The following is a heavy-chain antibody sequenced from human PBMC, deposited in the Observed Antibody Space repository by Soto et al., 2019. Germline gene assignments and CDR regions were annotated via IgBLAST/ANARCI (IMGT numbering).Heavy chain of an antibody. J-gene: IGHJ4*02. CDR2: ISYDENNK. V-gene: IGHV3-30-3*01. CDR3: ARGPLGVGYRYDSSLDY. D-gene: IGHD5-18*01. Sequence: QVQLVESGGGVVQAGRSLRLSCAASGFSFNQYTMHWVRQAPGKGREWVAVISYDENNKYYGDSVKGRFTISRDISENTLYLQMNSLRAEDTAMYFCARGPLGVGYRYDSSLDYWGQGTLVTVSS. CDR1: GFSFNQYT.